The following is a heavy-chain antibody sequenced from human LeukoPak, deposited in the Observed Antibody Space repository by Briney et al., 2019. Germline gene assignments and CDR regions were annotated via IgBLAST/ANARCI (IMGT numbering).Heavy chain of an antibody. J-gene: IGHJ5*02. Sequence: GESLKISCEGSGYSFGNRWIGWVRQMPGKGLEWMGIIYPDDSDTIYKPSFEGQVTISADKSISTAYLQWSSLKASDTAMYYCARRIAVAGWFDPWGQGILVTVSS. D-gene: IGHD6-19*01. CDR3: ARRIAVAGWFDP. CDR2: IYPDDSDT. V-gene: IGHV5-51*01. CDR1: GYSFGNRW.